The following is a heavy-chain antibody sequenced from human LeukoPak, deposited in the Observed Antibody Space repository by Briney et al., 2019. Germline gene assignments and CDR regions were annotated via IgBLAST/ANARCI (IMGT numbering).Heavy chain of an antibody. Sequence: GGSLRLSCAASGFTFSSYWMTWVRQAPGKGLEWVAHINGGATRDNYGDSVKGRFTISRDNTKNSLYLQLSSLRAEDRAVYFCVRDRGWYHFDLWGQGTLVTVSS. CDR1: GFTFSSYW. CDR2: INGGATRD. CDR3: VRDRGWYHFDL. J-gene: IGHJ4*02. D-gene: IGHD3-10*01. V-gene: IGHV3-7*01.